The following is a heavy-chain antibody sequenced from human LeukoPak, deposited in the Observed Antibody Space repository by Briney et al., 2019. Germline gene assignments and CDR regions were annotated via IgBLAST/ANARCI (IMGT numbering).Heavy chain of an antibody. J-gene: IGHJ5*02. Sequence: SETLSLTCAVYGGSFSGYYWSWIRQPAGKGLEWIGRIYTSGSTNYNPSLKSRVTMSVDTSKNQFSLKLSSVTAADTAVYYCARGMLLWFGETHNWFDPWGQGTLVTVSS. CDR1: GGSFSGYY. CDR2: IYTSGST. CDR3: ARGMLLWFGETHNWFDP. V-gene: IGHV4-59*10. D-gene: IGHD3-10*01.